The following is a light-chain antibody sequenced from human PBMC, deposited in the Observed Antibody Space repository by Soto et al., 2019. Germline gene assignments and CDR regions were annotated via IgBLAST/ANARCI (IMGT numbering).Light chain of an antibody. CDR2: DAS. CDR1: QSVTTS. CDR3: QQHISWPLT. V-gene: IGKV3-11*01. J-gene: IGKJ4*01. Sequence: ESVLTHSPSTLSLSPGLRATLSCRARQSVTTSLAWYQQNSGQAPRFLVYDASNRATGIPTRFSGSGSGTDINLTISNLETEDFAVYYCQQHISWPLTFGGGTKVDIK.